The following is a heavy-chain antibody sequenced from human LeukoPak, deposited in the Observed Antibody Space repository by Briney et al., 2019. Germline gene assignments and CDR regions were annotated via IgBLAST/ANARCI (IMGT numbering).Heavy chain of an antibody. CDR1: GFTFSSYW. CDR2: INTDGSSR. CDR3: ARDTVGAYDY. Sequence: GGSLRLSCAASGFTFSSYWIHWVRQAPGKGLVWVSRINTDGSSRNYADSVKGRITISRDNAKNTLHLQMNSLRAKDTAVYYCARDTVGAYDYWGQGTLAIVFS. V-gene: IGHV3-74*01. D-gene: IGHD1-26*01. J-gene: IGHJ4*02.